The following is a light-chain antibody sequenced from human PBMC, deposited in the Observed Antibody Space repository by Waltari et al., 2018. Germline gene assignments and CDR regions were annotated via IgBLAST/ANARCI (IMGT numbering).Light chain of an antibody. J-gene: IGKJ1*01. CDR1: PSINSW. CDR2: KAS. CDR3: QQYNSYEWT. Sequence: DIQMTQFPSTLSASVGDRLTITFRASPSINSWLAWYQQKPGKAPKLLIYKASSLESGVPSRFSGSGSGTEFTLTISSLQPDDFATYYCQQYNSYEWTFGQGTKVAIK. V-gene: IGKV1-5*03.